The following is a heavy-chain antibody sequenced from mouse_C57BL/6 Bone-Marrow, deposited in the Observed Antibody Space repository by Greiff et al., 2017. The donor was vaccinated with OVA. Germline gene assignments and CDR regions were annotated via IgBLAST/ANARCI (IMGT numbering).Heavy chain of an antibody. CDR2: IDPSDSET. J-gene: IGHJ4*01. D-gene: IGHD3-2*02. Sequence: QVQLQQSGAELVRPGSSVKLSCKASGYTFTSYWMHWVKQRPIQGLEWIGNIDPSDSETHYNQKFKDKATLTVDKSSSTAYMQLSSLTSEDSAVCYCARPSTAQALYYAMDYWGQGTSVTVSS. CDR3: ARPSTAQALYYAMDY. V-gene: IGHV1-52*01. CDR1: GYTFTSYW.